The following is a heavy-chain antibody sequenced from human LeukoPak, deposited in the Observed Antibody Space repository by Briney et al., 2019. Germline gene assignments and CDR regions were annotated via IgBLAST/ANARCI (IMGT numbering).Heavy chain of an antibody. J-gene: IGHJ6*02. Sequence: ASVKVSCKASGYTFSSYGISWVRQAPGQGLEWMGWISTYRDNTNYARTLQGRVTMTTDTSTSTAYMELRSLSSDDTAVYYCARNLTHPTGYYYYGMDVWGQGTTVVVAS. V-gene: IGHV1-18*01. CDR3: ARNLTHPTGYYYYGMDV. CDR1: GYTFSSYG. CDR2: ISTYRDNT.